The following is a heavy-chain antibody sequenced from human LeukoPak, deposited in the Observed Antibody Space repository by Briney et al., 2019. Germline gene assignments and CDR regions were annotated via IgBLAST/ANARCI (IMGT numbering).Heavy chain of an antibody. V-gene: IGHV3-74*01. D-gene: IGHD1-1*01. CDR3: VRGAGPGTPFD. CDR2: INYDARSR. J-gene: IGHJ1*01. Sequence: PGGSLRLCCAASGFTFSLSWMHWVRQAPGKGLEWVSSINYDARSRTYADSVKGRLSISRDNAENTLFLQINSLRVEDTAIYSCVRGAGPGTPFDWGQGILVTVSS. CDR1: GFTFSLSW.